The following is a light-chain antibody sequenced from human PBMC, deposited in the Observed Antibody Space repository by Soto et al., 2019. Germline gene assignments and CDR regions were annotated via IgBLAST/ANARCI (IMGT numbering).Light chain of an antibody. Sequence: QSALTQPASVSGSPGQSITISCTGTSSDVGSYNLFSWYQQHPGKAPKLMIYEGSKRPSGVSNRFSGSKSGNTASLTISGLQAEDEADYYCCSYAGSSTLPYVFGTGTKLTVL. CDR2: EGS. J-gene: IGLJ1*01. CDR3: CSYAGSSTLPYV. CDR1: SSDVGSYNL. V-gene: IGLV2-23*01.